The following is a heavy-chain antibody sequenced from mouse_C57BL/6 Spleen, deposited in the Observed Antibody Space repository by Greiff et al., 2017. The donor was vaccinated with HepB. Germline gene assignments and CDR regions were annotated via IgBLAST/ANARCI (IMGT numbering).Heavy chain of an antibody. D-gene: IGHD2-1*01. V-gene: IGHV1-69*01. CDR1: GYTFTSYW. Sequence: VQLQQSGAELVMPGASVKLSCKASGYTFTSYWMHWVKQRPGQGLEWIGEIDPSDSYTNSNQKFKGKSTLTVDKSSSTAYMQLSSLTSEDSAVYYCARGHGNLAMDYWGQGTSVTVSS. CDR3: ARGHGNLAMDY. CDR2: IDPSDSYT. J-gene: IGHJ4*01.